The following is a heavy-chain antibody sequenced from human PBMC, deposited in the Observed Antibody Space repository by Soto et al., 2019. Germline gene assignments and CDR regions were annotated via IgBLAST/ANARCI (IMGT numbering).Heavy chain of an antibody. D-gene: IGHD4-17*01. V-gene: IGHV3-23*01. CDR2: ISGSGGST. Sequence: EVPLLESGGGLVQPGGSLRLSCAASGFTISSYAMSWVRHAPGKGLEWVSAISGSGGSTYYADSVKGRFTISRDNSNNTVYLQTNSLRAEDTALYYCAKTNPAPDPYGVYVPALFDDWGQETLVTVSS. J-gene: IGHJ4*02. CDR3: AKTNPAPDPYGVYVPALFDD. CDR1: GFTISSYA.